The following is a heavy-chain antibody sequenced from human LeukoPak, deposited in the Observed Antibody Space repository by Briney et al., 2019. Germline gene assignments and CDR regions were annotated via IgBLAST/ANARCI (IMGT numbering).Heavy chain of an antibody. V-gene: IGHV1-3*01. CDR2: VNAGNGNT. Sequence: ASVKVSCKASGYTFTSYAMHWVRQAPGQRLEWMGWVNAGNGNTKYSQKFQGRVTITRDTSASTAYMELGSLRSEDTAVYYCARDYDSSGSDYWGQGTLVTVSS. J-gene: IGHJ4*02. D-gene: IGHD3-22*01. CDR3: ARDYDSSGSDY. CDR1: GYTFTSYA.